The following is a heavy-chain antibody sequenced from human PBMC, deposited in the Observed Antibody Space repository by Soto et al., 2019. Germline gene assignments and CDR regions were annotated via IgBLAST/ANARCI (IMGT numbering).Heavy chain of an antibody. CDR2: FRGDFVST. CDR1: GFTFNNHA. CDR3: AKVGRVGVEAFDF. J-gene: IGHJ5*01. Sequence: GGSLRLSCAASGFTFNNHAMHWVRQAPGAGLEWVSGFRGDFVSTSYADSVKGRFTISRHNSKNTLFLHTNSLRAEDTAIYYFAKVGRVGVEAFDFWGPGILVTVSS. D-gene: IGHD1-26*01. V-gene: IGHV3-23*01.